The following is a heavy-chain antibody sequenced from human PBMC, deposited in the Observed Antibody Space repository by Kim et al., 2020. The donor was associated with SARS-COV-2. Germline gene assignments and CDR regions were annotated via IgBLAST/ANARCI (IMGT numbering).Heavy chain of an antibody. V-gene: IGHV7-4-1*02. J-gene: IGHJ6*02. CDR3: ARVYYDFWSGVGIPNYNYYYGMDV. Sequence: ASVKVSCKASGYTFTSYAMNWVRQAPGQGLEWMGWINTNTGNPTYAQGFTGRFVFSLDTSVSTAYLQISSLKAEDTAVYYCARVYYDFWSGVGIPNYNYYYGMDVWGQVTTVTVSS. CDR2: INTNTGNP. D-gene: IGHD3-3*01. CDR1: GYTFTSYA.